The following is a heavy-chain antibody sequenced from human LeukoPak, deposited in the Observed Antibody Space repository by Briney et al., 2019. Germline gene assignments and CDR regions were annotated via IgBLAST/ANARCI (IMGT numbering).Heavy chain of an antibody. Sequence: ASVKVSCKASGYTFTGYYMHWVRQAPGQGLEWMGWINPNSGGTNYAQKSQGRVTMTRDTSISTAYMELSRLRSDDTAVYYRARGDFEWFDPWGQGTLVTVSS. CDR1: GYTFTGYY. D-gene: IGHD2/OR15-2a*01. V-gene: IGHV1-2*02. J-gene: IGHJ5*02. CDR2: INPNSGGT. CDR3: ARGDFEWFDP.